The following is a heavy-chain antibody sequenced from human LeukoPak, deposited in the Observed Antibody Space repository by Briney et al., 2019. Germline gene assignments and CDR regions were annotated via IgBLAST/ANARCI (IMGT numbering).Heavy chain of an antibody. CDR3: ASAEGFVVVPAALDY. V-gene: IGHV3-30*04. J-gene: IGHJ4*02. D-gene: IGHD2-2*01. CDR2: ISYDGSNK. Sequence: GRSLRLSCAASGFTFSSYAMHWVRQAPGKGLEWVAVISYDGSNKYYADSVKGRFTISRDNSKNTLYLQMNSLRAEDTAVYYCASAEGFVVVPAALDYWGQGTPVTVSS. CDR1: GFTFSSYA.